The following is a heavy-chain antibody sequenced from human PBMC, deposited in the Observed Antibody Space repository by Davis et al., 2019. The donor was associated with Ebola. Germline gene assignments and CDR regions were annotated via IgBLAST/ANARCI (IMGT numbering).Heavy chain of an antibody. CDR2: INPNSGGT. CDR1: GYTFSDYY. Sequence: ASVKVSCKASGYTFSDYYMHWVRQAPGQGLEWMGWINPNSGGTKYAQKFQGWVTMTRDTSISTAYMELSRLRSDDTAVYYCARGSRSSWYEWFDPWGQGTLVTVSS. CDR3: ARGSRSSWYEWFDP. J-gene: IGHJ5*02. V-gene: IGHV1-2*04. D-gene: IGHD6-13*01.